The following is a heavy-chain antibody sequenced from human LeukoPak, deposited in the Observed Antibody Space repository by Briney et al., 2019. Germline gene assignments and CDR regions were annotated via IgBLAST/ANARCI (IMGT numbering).Heavy chain of an antibody. J-gene: IGHJ4*02. D-gene: IGHD3-10*01. CDR3: AKDSKRWKTYYYEAGSYYFDY. CDR1: GFTFSGYG. V-gene: IGHV3-30*02. CDR2: IRYDGINK. Sequence: GGSLRLSCAASGFTFSGYGMHWVRQAPGKGLEWVAFIRYDGINKYYADSVKGRFTISRDNSKNTLYLQMNSLRPEDTAVYYCAKDSKRWKTYYYEAGSYYFDYWGQGTRVTVSS.